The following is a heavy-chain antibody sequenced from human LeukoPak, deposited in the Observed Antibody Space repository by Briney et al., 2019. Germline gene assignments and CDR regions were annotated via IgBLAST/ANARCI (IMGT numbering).Heavy chain of an antibody. CDR1: GASIASGSYH. Sequence: PSETLSLTCAISGASIASGSYHWDWIRQPAGSRPEYIGRISAGGRTNYNPSLKSRLTISKDTSKNHVSLRLSSVTAADTAVYYCTRGGHDYGGSFDTWGQGILVTVSS. V-gene: IGHV4-61*02. CDR2: ISAGGRT. J-gene: IGHJ5*02. CDR3: TRGGHDYGGSFDT. D-gene: IGHD4-23*01.